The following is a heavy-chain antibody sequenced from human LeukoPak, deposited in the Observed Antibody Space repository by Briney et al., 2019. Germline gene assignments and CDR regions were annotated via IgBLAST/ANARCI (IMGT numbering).Heavy chain of an antibody. Sequence: GGSLRLSCAASGFTFSFYTLNWVRQAPGKGLEWVSSISTSNNYIYYADSMKGRFTISRDNAKNSLYLHMNSLRAEDTAVYYCARSYSDTRKYGMDVWGQGTTVTVSS. CDR3: ARSYSDTRKYGMDV. D-gene: IGHD4-11*01. CDR2: ISTSNNYI. CDR1: GFTFSFYT. V-gene: IGHV3-21*01. J-gene: IGHJ6*02.